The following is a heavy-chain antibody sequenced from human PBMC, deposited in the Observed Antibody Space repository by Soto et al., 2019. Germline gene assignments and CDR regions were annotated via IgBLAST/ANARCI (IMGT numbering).Heavy chain of an antibody. Sequence: SETLSLTCAVYGGSFSGYYWSWIRQPPGKGLEWIGHISYTGSTNYNPSLKSRVTTSVDTSKNEFSLKLTSVTAADTAVYYCAKDLQMTRGVRFDYWGLGTLVTVSS. CDR3: AKDLQMTRGVRFDY. D-gene: IGHD3-10*01. CDR2: ISYTGST. V-gene: IGHV4-59*01. J-gene: IGHJ4*02. CDR1: GGSFSGYY.